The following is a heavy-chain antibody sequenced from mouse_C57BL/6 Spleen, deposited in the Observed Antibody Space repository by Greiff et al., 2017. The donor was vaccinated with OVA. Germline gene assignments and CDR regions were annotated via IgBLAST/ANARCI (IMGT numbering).Heavy chain of an antibody. CDR3: ARDSSSLWYFEV. CDR2: INPNNGGT. V-gene: IGHV1-18*01. D-gene: IGHD1-1*01. Sequence: EVQLQQSGPELVKPGASVKIPCKASGYTFTDYNMDWVKQSHGKSLEWIGDINPNNGGTIYNQKFKGKATLTVDKSSSTAYMELRSLTSEDTAVYYCARDSSSLWYFEVWGTGTTVTVSS. CDR1: GYTFTDYN. J-gene: IGHJ1*03.